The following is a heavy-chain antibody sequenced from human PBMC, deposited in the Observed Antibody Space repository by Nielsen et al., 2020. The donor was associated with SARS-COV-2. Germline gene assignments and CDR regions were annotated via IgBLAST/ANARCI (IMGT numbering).Heavy chain of an antibody. J-gene: IGHJ4*02. CDR1: GFTFSNAW. CDR2: IKSKTDGGTT. V-gene: IGHV3-15*01. Sequence: GESLKISCAASGFTFSNAWMSWVRQAPGKGLEWVGRIKSKTDGGTTDYAAPVKGRFTISRDDSKNTLYLQMNSLKTEDTAVYYCTTVARQYQDRRGWGQGTLVTVSS. D-gene: IGHD2-2*01. CDR3: TTVARQYQDRRG.